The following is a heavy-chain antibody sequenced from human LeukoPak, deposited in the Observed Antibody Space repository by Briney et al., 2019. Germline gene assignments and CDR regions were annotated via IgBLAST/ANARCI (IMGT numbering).Heavy chain of an antibody. CDR1: GFTFSSYV. CDR3: AKNSGGQWLVHHYFDY. V-gene: IGHV3-33*06. CDR2: IWHDGSNK. J-gene: IGHJ4*02. D-gene: IGHD6-19*01. Sequence: GGSLRLSCAASGFTFSSYVMHWVRQAPGKGLEWVAVIWHDGSNKYYADSVRGRFTLSRDNSKNTLYLQMNSLRAEDTAVYYCAKNSGGQWLVHHYFDYWGQGTLVTVSS.